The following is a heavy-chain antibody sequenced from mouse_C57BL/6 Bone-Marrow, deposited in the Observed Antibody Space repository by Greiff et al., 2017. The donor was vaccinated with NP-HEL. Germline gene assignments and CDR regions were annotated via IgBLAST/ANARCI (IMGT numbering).Heavy chain of an antibody. Sequence: DVMLVESGGGLVQPGGSLKLSCAASGFTFSDYYMYWVRQTPEKRLEWVAYISNGGGSTYYPDTVQGRFTISRDNAKNTLYLQMSRLKSEDTAMYYCARRRGYYYYGTLYYFDYWGQGTTLTVSS. CDR2: ISNGGGST. J-gene: IGHJ2*01. D-gene: IGHD1-1*01. CDR3: ARRRGYYYYGTLYYFDY. V-gene: IGHV5-12*01. CDR1: GFTFSDYY.